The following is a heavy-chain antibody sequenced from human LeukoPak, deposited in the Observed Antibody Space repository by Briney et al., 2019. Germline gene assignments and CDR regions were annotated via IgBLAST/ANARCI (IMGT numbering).Heavy chain of an antibody. J-gene: IGHJ5*02. D-gene: IGHD3-16*01. CDR1: GGSFSGYY. V-gene: IGHV4-34*01. CDR3: ARGGVKPVSWGWFDP. Sequence: PSETLSLTCAVYGGSFSGYYWSWIRQPPGKGLEWIGEINHSGSTNYNPSLKSRVTISVDTSKNQFSLKLSSVTAADTAVYYCARGGVKPVSWGWFDPWGQGTLVTASS. CDR2: INHSGST.